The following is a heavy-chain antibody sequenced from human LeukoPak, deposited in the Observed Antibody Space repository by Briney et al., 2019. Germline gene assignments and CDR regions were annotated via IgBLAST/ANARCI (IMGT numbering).Heavy chain of an antibody. J-gene: IGHJ6*03. V-gene: IGHV1-69*01. D-gene: IGHD2-2*01. CDR2: IIPIFGTA. CDR1: GGTFSSYA. CDR3: ARERYCSSTSCYRPQQNYYYYYMDV. Sequence: SMKVSCKASGGTFSSYAISWVRQPPGQGLEWMGGIIPIFGTANYEQKFQGRVTITADESTSTAYMELSSLRSEDTAVYYCARERYCSSTSCYRPQQNYYYYYMDVWGKGTTVTVSS.